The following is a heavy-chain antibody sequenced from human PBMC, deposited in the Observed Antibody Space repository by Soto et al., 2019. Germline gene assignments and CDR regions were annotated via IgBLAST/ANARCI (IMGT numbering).Heavy chain of an antibody. D-gene: IGHD3-22*01. CDR2: IHYSGST. J-gene: IGHJ4*02. V-gene: IGHV4-61*01. Sequence: SETLSLTCTVPGGSVNIGTYYWSWIRQPPGKGLEWIGFIHYSGSTNYNPSLKGRVTMSVDTSKNQFSLKLSSVTAADTAVYYCARHREFYDSSGYYYFDYWGQGTLVTVSS. CDR3: ARHREFYDSSGYYYFDY. CDR1: GGSVNIGTYY.